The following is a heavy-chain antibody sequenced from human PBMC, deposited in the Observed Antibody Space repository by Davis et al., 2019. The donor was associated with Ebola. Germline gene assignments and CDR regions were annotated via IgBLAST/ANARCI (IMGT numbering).Heavy chain of an antibody. V-gene: IGHV3-73*01. CDR3: TARGHDDGDPPLDS. Sequence: PGGSLRLSCAAFGFTFSGSAMYWVRQASGKGLEWVGRIRSKANSYATAYAASVRGRFTISRDDSRNTAYLQMNSLKAEDTAVYYCTARGHDDGDPPLDSWGQGTLVTVSS. J-gene: IGHJ5*01. CDR1: GFTFSGSA. CDR2: IRSKANSYAT. D-gene: IGHD4-17*01.